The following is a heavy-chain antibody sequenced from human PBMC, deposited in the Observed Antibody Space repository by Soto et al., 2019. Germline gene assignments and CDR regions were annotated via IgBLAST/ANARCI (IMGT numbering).Heavy chain of an antibody. CDR1: GFAFSSFW. CDR2: IKLDGSER. Sequence: GGSLRLSCTASGFAFSSFWMTWVRQASGKGLEWVANIKLDGSERHYVDSVKGRFTISRDNAKNSLYLQMDSLSVEDTAVYYCARDHMPRGERAFDIWGQGTMVTVSS. CDR3: ARDHMPRGERAFDI. J-gene: IGHJ3*02. D-gene: IGHD3-10*01. V-gene: IGHV3-7*01.